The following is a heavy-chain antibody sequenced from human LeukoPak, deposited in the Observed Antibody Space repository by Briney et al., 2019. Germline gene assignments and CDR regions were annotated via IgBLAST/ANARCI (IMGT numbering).Heavy chain of an antibody. V-gene: IGHV3-33*01. D-gene: IGHD1-20*01. CDR3: VRDVALTGTTRGGFDP. CDR2: IWYDGSNK. Sequence: GGSLRLSCAASGFTFSSYGMHWVRQAPGKGLEWVAVIWYDGSNKYYADSVEGRFTISRDNSKNTLYLQMNSLRAEDTAVYYCVRDVALTGTTRGGFDPWGQGTLVTVSS. J-gene: IGHJ5*02. CDR1: GFTFSSYG.